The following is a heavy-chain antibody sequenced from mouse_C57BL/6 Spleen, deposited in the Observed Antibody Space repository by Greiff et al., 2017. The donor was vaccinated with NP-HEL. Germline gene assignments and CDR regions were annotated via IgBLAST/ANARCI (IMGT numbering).Heavy chain of an antibody. CDR2: IYPRDGST. CDR1: GYTFTSYD. Sequence: VQLQQSGPELVKPGASVKLSCKASGYTFTSYDIHWVKQRPGQGLEWIGWIYPRDGSTKYNEKFKGKATLTVDTSSSTAYMELHSLTSEDSAVYFCARGYDSSDLYYAMDYWGQGTSVTVSS. J-gene: IGHJ4*01. D-gene: IGHD1-1*01. V-gene: IGHV1-85*01. CDR3: ARGYDSSDLYYAMDY.